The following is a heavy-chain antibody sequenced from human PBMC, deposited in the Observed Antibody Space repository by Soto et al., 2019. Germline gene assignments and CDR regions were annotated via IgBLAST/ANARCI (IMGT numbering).Heavy chain of an antibody. CDR2: IYPGDSDT. V-gene: IGHV5-51*01. J-gene: IGHJ4*02. CDR3: ARLGGWGRCSNTRCYTFDY. Sequence: PGESLKISCKGSGFSFISYWIGWVRQMPGKGLEWMGIIYPGDSDTRYIPSFQAQVTISADKPISTAYLQWSSLKASDTGMYYCARLGGWGRCSNTRCYTFDYWGQGTPATVSS. D-gene: IGHD2-2*02. CDR1: GFSFISYW.